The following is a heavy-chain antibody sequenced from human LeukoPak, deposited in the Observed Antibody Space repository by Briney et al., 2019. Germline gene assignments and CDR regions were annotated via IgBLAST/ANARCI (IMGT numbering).Heavy chain of an antibody. CDR2: IYYSGST. D-gene: IGHD3-22*01. CDR3: ASQYDSSGYYPFEY. CDR1: GGSISSSSYH. Sequence: SETLSLTCTVSGGSISSSSYHWAWIRQPPGKGLEWIGSIYYSGSTYYNPSLKSRVTISVDTSKNQFSLKLSSVTAADTAVYYCASQYDSSGYYPFEYWGQGTLVTVSS. V-gene: IGHV4-39*01. J-gene: IGHJ4*02.